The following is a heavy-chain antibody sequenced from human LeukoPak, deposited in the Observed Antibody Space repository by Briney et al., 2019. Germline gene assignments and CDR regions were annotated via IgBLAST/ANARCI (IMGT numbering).Heavy chain of an antibody. Sequence: SETLSLTCTVSGGSISIGSYYWSWIRQPAGKGLEWIGRIYTGGNTNYNPYLKSRVTISVGTSKNQFSLKLSSVTAADTAVYYCARDSSGWFFDYWGQGTLVTVSS. CDR3: ARDSSGWFFDY. CDR1: GGSISIGSYY. J-gene: IGHJ4*02. V-gene: IGHV4-61*02. CDR2: IYTGGNT. D-gene: IGHD6-19*01.